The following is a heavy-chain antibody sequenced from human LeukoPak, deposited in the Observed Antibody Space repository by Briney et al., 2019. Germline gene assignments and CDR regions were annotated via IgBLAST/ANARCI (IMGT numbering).Heavy chain of an antibody. Sequence: GESLKISCKGSGYSFTSYWIGWVRPMPGKGLEWVGIIYPGDSDTRYSPSFQGQVTISADKSISTAYLQWSSLKASDTAMYYCARQQDYYDSSAYYANWFDPWGQGTLVTVSS. V-gene: IGHV5-51*01. J-gene: IGHJ5*02. CDR2: IYPGDSDT. D-gene: IGHD3-22*01. CDR1: GYSFTSYW. CDR3: ARQQDYYDSSAYYANWFDP.